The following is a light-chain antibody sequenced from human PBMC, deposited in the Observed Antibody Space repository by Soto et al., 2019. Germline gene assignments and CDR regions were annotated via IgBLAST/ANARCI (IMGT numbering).Light chain of an antibody. J-gene: IGKJ1*01. V-gene: IGKV1-39*01. CDR3: QQSYSSPPT. CDR2: AAS. CDR1: QSISNH. Sequence: DIQMTQSPSSLSASVEDRVIITCLASQSISNHLNWYQQKPGTAPKLLIFAASSLQSGVPSRFSGSRSGPDFTLTISSLQPEDFATYYCQQSYSSPPTFGQGTKVDIK.